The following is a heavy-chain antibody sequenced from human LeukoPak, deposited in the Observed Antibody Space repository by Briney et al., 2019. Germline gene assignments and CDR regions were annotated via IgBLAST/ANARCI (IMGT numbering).Heavy chain of an antibody. CDR1: GFTFSSYA. J-gene: IGHJ6*02. CDR2: ISGSGGST. D-gene: IGHD4-11*01. Sequence: PGGSLRLSCAASGFTFSSYAMSWVRQAPGKGLEWVSAISGSGGSTYYADSVKGRFTISRDNSKNTLYLQMNSLRAEDTAVYYWARRGNYKLYYYYGMDVWAQGPTVPVS. CDR3: ARRGNYKLYYYYGMDV. V-gene: IGHV3-23*01.